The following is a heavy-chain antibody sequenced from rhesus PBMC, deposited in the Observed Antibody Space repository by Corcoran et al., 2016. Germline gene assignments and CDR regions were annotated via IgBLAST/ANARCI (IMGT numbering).Heavy chain of an antibody. V-gene: IGHV4-173*01. CDR2: ISGREWST. D-gene: IGHD2-39*01. CDR1: GGSITNNY. CDR3: ASHLQRQLGSDY. J-gene: IGHJ4*01. Sequence: QLLLQESGPGLVKPSETLSLSCAVSGGSITNNYWTWIRQPPVKGLERIGHISGREWSTDYNPSLKSRGTLSTDTAKNQVSLTLTSVTAADTAVYYCASHLQRQLGSDYWGQGVLVTVSA.